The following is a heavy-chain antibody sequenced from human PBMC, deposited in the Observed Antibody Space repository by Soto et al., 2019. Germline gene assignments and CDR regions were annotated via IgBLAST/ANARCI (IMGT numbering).Heavy chain of an antibody. D-gene: IGHD6-13*01. CDR2: IWYDGSNK. V-gene: IGHV3-33*01. J-gene: IGHJ4*02. CDR1: GFTFSSYG. CDR3: ARWGIAAGDY. Sequence: QVQLVESGGGVVQPGRSLRLSCAASGFTFSSYGMHWVRQAPGKGLEWVAVIWYDGSNKYYADSVKGRFTISRDNSKNTLYLQITSLRAEDTAVYYCARWGIAAGDYWGQGTLVTVSS.